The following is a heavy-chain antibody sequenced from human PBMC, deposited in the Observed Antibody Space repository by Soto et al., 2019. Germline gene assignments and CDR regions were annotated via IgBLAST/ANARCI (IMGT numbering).Heavy chain of an antibody. Sequence: QVQLQESGPGLVXPSQTLSLTCTVSGGSINSGDYFWTXIRXXPGKGLEWFGYMYSSGSTYYNPSLNSRVXXXXXXXXXXXXXXXXXXXXXXXXVYYCVRLCCSSSGCARGGWFGPWGQGTLVTVXS. CDR1: GGSINSGDYF. CDR2: MYSSGST. D-gene: IGHD2-2*01. CDR3: VRLCCSSSGCARGGWFGP. V-gene: IGHV4-30-4*01. J-gene: IGHJ5*02.